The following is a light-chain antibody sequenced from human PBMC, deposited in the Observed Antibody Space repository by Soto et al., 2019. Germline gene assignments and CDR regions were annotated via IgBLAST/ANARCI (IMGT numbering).Light chain of an antibody. CDR2: EVS. CDR1: SSDVGGYNY. Sequence: QSVLTQPPSASGSPGQSVTISCTGTSSDVGGYNYVSWYQQHPGKAPKLIISEVSKRPSGVPDRFSGSKSGNTASLTVSGLQAEDEADYYCFSHRGGDSHVFGTGTKVTVL. V-gene: IGLV2-8*01. CDR3: FSHRGGDSHV. J-gene: IGLJ1*01.